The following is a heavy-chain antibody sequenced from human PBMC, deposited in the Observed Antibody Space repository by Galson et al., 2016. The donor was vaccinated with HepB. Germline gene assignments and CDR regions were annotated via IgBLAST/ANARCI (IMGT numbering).Heavy chain of an antibody. Sequence: SLRLSCAASGFTFSANWMHWVRQRPGKGLVWVSRINGDGGVTNYADSVKGRFTISRDNAKTTLYLQMNSLKTEDTAVYFCAREVGAPGSFNSWGQGTLVTVSS. CDR2: INGDGGVT. CDR1: GFTFSANW. J-gene: IGHJ4*02. V-gene: IGHV3-74*01. D-gene: IGHD1-26*01. CDR3: AREVGAPGSFNS.